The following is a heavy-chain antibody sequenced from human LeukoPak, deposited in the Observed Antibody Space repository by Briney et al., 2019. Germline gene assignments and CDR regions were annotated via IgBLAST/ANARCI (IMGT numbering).Heavy chain of an antibody. CDR2: ISSSSSYI. Sequence: GGSLRLSCAASGFTFSSYSMNWVRQAPGKGLEWVSSISSSSSYIYYADSVKGRFTISRDNAKNSLYLQMNSLRAEDTAVYYCASSSSYYYYMDVWGKGTTVTVSS. D-gene: IGHD2-2*01. V-gene: IGHV3-21*01. J-gene: IGHJ6*03. CDR3: ASSSSYYYYMDV. CDR1: GFTFSSYS.